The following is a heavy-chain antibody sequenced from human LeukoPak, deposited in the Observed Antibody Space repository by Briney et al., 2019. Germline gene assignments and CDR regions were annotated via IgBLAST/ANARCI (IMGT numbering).Heavy chain of an antibody. CDR3: ARLKVMMAVAGPPYYGMDV. CDR2: IYTSGST. V-gene: IGHV4-4*07. J-gene: IGHJ6*02. Sequence: SETLSLTCTVSGGSISSYYWSWIRQPAGKGLEWIGRIYTSGSTNYNPSLKSRVTMSVDTSKNQFSLKLSSVTAADTAVYYCARLKVMMAVAGPPYYGMDVWGQGTTVTVSS. D-gene: IGHD6-19*01. CDR1: GGSISSYY.